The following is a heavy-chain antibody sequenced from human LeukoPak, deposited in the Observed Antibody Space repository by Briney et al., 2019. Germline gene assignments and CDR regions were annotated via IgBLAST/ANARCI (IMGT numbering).Heavy chain of an antibody. Sequence: GGSLRLSCAASGFTFSSYWMHWVRQTPGKGLVWVSRINGAGSSISYADSVKGRVTISRDNAKNTLFLQMNNLRAEDTAVYYCARGGDYKNDYWGQGTLVTVSS. V-gene: IGHV3-74*01. CDR1: GFTFSSYW. CDR2: INGAGSSI. CDR3: ARGGDYKNDY. J-gene: IGHJ4*02. D-gene: IGHD4-17*01.